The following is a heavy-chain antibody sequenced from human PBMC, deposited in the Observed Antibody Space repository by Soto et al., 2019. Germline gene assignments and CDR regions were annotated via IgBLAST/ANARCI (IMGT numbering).Heavy chain of an antibody. CDR1: GYTFPSYY. V-gene: IGHV1-46*01. D-gene: IGHD6-13*01. CDR2: INPSGGST. J-gene: IGHJ4*02. CDR3: ARDPLDSSSWETYFDY. Sequence: ASVKVSCKASGYTFPSYYMHWVRQAPGQGLEWMGIINPSGGSTSYAQKFQGRVTMTRDTSTSTVYMELSSLRSEDTAVYYCARDPLDSSSWETYFDYWGQGTLDTVSS.